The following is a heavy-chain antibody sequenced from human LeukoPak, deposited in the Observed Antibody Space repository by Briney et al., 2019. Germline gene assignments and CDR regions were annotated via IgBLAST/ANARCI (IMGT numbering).Heavy chain of an antibody. CDR1: GFTVSSNY. V-gene: IGHV3-66*01. Sequence: GGSLRLSCAASGFTVSSNYMSWVRQAPGKGPEWVSVIYSGGSTYYADSVKGRFTISRDNSKNTLYLQMNSLRAEDTAVYYCARDIYGSGSQHWGQGTLVTVSS. CDR3: ARDIYGSGSQH. D-gene: IGHD3-10*01. J-gene: IGHJ4*02. CDR2: IYSGGST.